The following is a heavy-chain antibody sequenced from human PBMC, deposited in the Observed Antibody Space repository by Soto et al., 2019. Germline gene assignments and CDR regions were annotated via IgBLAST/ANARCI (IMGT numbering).Heavy chain of an antibody. CDR1: GFAFDRFA. D-gene: IGHD3-9*01. Sequence: EVKLLESGGGLVQPGGSLRLSCTASGFAFDRFAMNWVRQAPGKGLQWVSSISYSGGSRYYADSVRGPFTVSRDNSQKTLFLQINNSRAEDTAVYYCAKATDTGYYDIDYWGQGTLVTVAS. CDR2: ISYSGGSR. J-gene: IGHJ4*02. CDR3: AKATDTGYYDIDY. V-gene: IGHV3-23*01.